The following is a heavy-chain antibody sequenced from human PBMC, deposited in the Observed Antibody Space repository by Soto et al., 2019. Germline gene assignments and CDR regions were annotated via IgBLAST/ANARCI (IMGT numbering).Heavy chain of an antibody. Sequence: SETHSHTCTVSGLNIISSNWWSWVRKTPGKGLEWIGEIYHSGSTNYNPSLKSRVTVSVDKSKNQFSLKLSSVTAADTAVYYCARVLIAVAGTLLDYWGQGTLVTVSS. V-gene: IGHV4-4*02. CDR2: IYHSGST. CDR3: ARVLIAVAGTLLDY. D-gene: IGHD6-19*01. CDR1: GLNIISSNW. J-gene: IGHJ4*02.